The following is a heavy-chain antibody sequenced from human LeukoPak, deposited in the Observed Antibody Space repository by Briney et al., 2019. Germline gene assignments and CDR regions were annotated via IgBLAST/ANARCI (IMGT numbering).Heavy chain of an antibody. Sequence: SETLSLTCAVYGGSFSGYYWSWIRQPPGKGLEWIGEINHSGSTNYNPSLKSRVTISVDTSKNQFSLKLSSVTAADTAVYYCARGFLPTFYYDSSGYRYWGQGTLVTVSS. D-gene: IGHD3-22*01. J-gene: IGHJ4*02. CDR3: ARGFLPTFYYDSSGYRY. V-gene: IGHV4-34*01. CDR1: GGSFSGYY. CDR2: INHSGST.